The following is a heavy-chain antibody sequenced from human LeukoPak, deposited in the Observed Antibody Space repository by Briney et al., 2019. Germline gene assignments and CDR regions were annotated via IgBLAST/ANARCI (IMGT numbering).Heavy chain of an antibody. Sequence: GGSLRLSCAASGFTFSDYYMSWIRQAPGKGLEWVANIKQAESERFYVDSVKDRFIISRENAENSVYLQMNSLRAEDTAVYYCARDPDDRGVITTSNYWGQGTLVTVSS. CDR3: ARDPDDRGVITTSNY. V-gene: IGHV3-7*01. CDR2: IKQAESER. J-gene: IGHJ4*02. CDR1: GFTFSDYY. D-gene: IGHD3-22*01.